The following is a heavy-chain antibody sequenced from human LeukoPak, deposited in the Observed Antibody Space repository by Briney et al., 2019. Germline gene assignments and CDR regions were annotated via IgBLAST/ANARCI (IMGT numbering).Heavy chain of an antibody. CDR2: IWYDGSKK. D-gene: IGHD2-15*01. CDR3: VLGGYFDY. Sequence: GGALRLSCAASGFTFSSYGRHGGRQAPGKGGEWGAVIWYDGSKKYYADSVKGRFPISRDNSKHTLYLQMHSLRAEDTAMYYCVLGGYFDYWGQGTLVTVSS. V-gene: IGHV3-30*02. J-gene: IGHJ4*02. CDR1: GFTFSSYG.